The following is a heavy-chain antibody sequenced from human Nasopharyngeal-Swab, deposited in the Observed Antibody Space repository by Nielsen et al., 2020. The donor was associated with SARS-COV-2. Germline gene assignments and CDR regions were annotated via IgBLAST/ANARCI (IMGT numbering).Heavy chain of an antibody. J-gene: IGHJ4*02. CDR3: AAPLTGLHY. CDR1: GFTVTNNY. CDR2: IYASGDT. D-gene: IGHD1-20*01. V-gene: IGHV3-53*01. Sequence: GESLKIPCAASGFTVTNNYMTWVRQVPGKGLEWISHIYASGDTHTADAVKGRFTISRDSSENTLYLEMNNLTPDDTATYYCAAPLTGLHYWGQGTLVTVSS.